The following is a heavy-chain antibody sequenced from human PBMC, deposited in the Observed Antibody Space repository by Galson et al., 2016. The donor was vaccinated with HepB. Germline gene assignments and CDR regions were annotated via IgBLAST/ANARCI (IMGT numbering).Heavy chain of an antibody. J-gene: IGHJ3*01. CDR3: TNGGSRGDAFEF. V-gene: IGHV3-48*01. D-gene: IGHD2-15*01. CDR1: GFTFSSYN. Sequence: SLRLSCAASGFTFSSYNMNWVRQVPGKGLDWISYISATGTTIDYADSVKGRFIISRDNAKNSLYLQMNSLRSEDTAVYYCTNGGSRGDAFEFWGQGTLVTVSS. CDR2: ISATGTTI.